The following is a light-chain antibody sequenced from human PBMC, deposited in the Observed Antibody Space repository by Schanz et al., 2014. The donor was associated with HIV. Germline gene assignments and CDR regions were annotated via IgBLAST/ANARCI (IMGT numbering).Light chain of an antibody. V-gene: IGLV2-14*03. Sequence: QSALTQPASVSGSPGQSITISCTGTSSDVGGYNYVSWYQQHPGKAPQLMIYDVNNRPSGVSNRFSGSKSDNTASLTISGLQPEDEADYYCISYTSDTVLFGGGTKLTVL. CDR3: ISYTSDTVL. CDR2: DVN. J-gene: IGLJ2*01. CDR1: SSDVGGYNY.